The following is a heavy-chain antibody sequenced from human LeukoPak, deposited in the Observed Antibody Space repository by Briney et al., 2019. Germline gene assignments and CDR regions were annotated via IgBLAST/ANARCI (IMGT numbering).Heavy chain of an antibody. CDR1: GGSISSSSYY. D-gene: IGHD2-15*01. Sequence: SETLSLACTVSGGSISSSSYYWGWIRQPPGKGLEWIGTIYYSGSTYYNPSLKSRVTISVDTSKNQFSLKLSSVTAADTAVYYCARRRKKYCSGGSCYSKVRYYYYYMDIWGKGTTVTISS. V-gene: IGHV4-39*07. CDR2: IYYSGST. CDR3: ARRRKKYCSGGSCYSKVRYYYYYMDI. J-gene: IGHJ6*03.